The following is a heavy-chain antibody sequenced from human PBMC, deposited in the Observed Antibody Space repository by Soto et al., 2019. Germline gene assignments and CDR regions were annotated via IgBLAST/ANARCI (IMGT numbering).Heavy chain of an antibody. J-gene: IGHJ5*02. CDR1: GGSFSGYY. D-gene: IGHD3-10*01. V-gene: IGHV4-34*01. CDR3: ARGLITMVRGVTHSNWFDP. Sequence: SETLSLTCAVYGGSFSGYYWSWIRQPPWKGLEWIGEINHSGSTNYNPSLKSRVTISVDTSKNQFSLKLSSVTAADTAVYYCARGLITMVRGVTHSNWFDPCSQGTLVTVSS. CDR2: INHSGST.